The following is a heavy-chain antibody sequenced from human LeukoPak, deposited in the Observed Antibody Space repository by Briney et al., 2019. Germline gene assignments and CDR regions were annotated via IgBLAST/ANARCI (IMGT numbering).Heavy chain of an antibody. J-gene: IGHJ4*02. Sequence: PGGSLRLSCAASGFTFDDYTMHWVRQAPGKGLERVSLISWDGGSTYYADSVKGRFTISRDNSKNSLYLQMNSLRTEDTALYYCAKDYGDYEHSFDYWGQGTLVTVSS. D-gene: IGHD4-17*01. CDR3: AKDYGDYEHSFDY. CDR1: GFTFDDYT. CDR2: ISWDGGST. V-gene: IGHV3-43*01.